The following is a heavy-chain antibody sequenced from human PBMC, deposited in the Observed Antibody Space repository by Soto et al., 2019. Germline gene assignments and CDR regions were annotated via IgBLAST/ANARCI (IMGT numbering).Heavy chain of an antibody. V-gene: IGHV4-28*03. Sequence: PSETLSLTCAVSGYSISSSNWWGWIRQPPGKGLEWIGYIYYSGSTYYNPSLKSRVTMSVDTSNNQFSLKLSSVTAVDTAVYYCARASYSGSKLPTDFDYWGQGTLVTVSS. CDR2: IYYSGST. CDR3: ARASYSGSKLPTDFDY. D-gene: IGHD1-26*01. CDR1: GYSISSSNW. J-gene: IGHJ4*02.